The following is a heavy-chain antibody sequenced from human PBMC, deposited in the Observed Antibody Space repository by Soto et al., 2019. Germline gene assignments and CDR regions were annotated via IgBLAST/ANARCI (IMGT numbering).Heavy chain of an antibody. CDR3: AKDWTAI. D-gene: IGHD2-21*02. CDR1: GFTFSSYS. CDR2: ISGSGGST. Sequence: EVQLLESGGDFVQPGGSLRISCAASGFTFSSYSMTWVRQAPGKGMEWVSTISGSGGSTYYKDSLKGRFTISRDNSKNMLYLQMNSLRAEDTAVYYCAKDWTAIWGQGTMVTVSS. V-gene: IGHV3-23*01. J-gene: IGHJ3*02.